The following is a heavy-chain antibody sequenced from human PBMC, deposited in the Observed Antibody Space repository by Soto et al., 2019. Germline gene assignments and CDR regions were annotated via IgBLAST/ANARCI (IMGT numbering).Heavy chain of an antibody. J-gene: IGHJ4*02. D-gene: IGHD5-12*01. CDR3: ARTEISGYDLAYFDY. Sequence: GGSLRLSCAASGFTFSSYGMHWVRQAPGKGLEWVAVIWYDGSNKYYADSVKGRFTISRDNSKNTLYLQMNSLRAEDTAVYYCARTEISGYDLAYFDYWGQGTLVTVSS. CDR2: IWYDGSNK. V-gene: IGHV3-33*01. CDR1: GFTFSSYG.